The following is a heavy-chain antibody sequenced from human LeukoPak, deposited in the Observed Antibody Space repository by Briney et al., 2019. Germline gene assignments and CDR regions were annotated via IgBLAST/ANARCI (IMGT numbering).Heavy chain of an antibody. V-gene: IGHV4-4*07. CDR2: IYTSGST. CDR1: GGSISSYY. J-gene: IGHJ5*02. CDR3: ARAAVAKTGVDNWFDP. Sequence: SETLSLTCTVSGGSISSYYWSWIRQPAGKGLEWIGRIYTSGSTNYNPSLKSRVTMSVDTSKNQFSLKLSSVTAADTAVYYCARAAVAKTGVDNWFDPWGQGTLVTVSS. D-gene: IGHD6-13*01.